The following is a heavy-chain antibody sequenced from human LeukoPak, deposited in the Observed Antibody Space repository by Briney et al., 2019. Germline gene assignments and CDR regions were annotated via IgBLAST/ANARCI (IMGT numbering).Heavy chain of an antibody. CDR1: GGTFSSYA. V-gene: IGHV1-69*13. CDR3: AREWVVVVPAAISHDAFDI. D-gene: IGHD2-2*01. Sequence: SVTVSCKASGGTFSSYAISWVRQAPGQGLEWMGGIIPIFGTANYAQKFQGRVTITAGESTSTAYMELSSLRSEDTAVYYCAREWVVVVPAAISHDAFDIWGQGTMVTVSS. J-gene: IGHJ3*02. CDR2: IIPIFGTA.